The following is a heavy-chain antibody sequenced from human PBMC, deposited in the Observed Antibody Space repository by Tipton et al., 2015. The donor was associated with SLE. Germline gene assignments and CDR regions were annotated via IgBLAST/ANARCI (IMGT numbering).Heavy chain of an antibody. CDR2: ILYDGSNK. CDR1: GFTFSSYT. Sequence: RSLRLSCAASGFTFSSYTMHRVRQAPGKGLEWVAVILYDGSNKYYADSVKGRFTISRDNSKNTLYLQMNSLRAEDTAVYYCASELGQWAFDIWGQGTMVTVSS. J-gene: IGHJ3*02. CDR3: ASELGQWAFDI. V-gene: IGHV3-30*04. D-gene: IGHD6-19*01.